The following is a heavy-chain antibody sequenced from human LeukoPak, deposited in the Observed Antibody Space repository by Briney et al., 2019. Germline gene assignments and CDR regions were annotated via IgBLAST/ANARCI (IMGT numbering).Heavy chain of an antibody. CDR3: AKDASYDSSGTFGY. CDR1: GFTFSSYA. Sequence: GGSLRLSCAASGFTFSSYAMNWVRQAPGKGLEWVSGISGSGGSTYYADSVKGRFTISRDNSKNTLYLQMNSLRAEDTAVYYCAKDASYDSSGTFGYWGQGTLVTVSS. V-gene: IGHV3-23*01. CDR2: ISGSGGST. J-gene: IGHJ4*02. D-gene: IGHD3-22*01.